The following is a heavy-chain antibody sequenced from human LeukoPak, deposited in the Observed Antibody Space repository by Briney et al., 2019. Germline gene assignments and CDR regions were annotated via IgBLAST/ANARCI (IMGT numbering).Heavy chain of an antibody. CDR3: ARDIVATNGGAFDI. D-gene: IGHD5-12*01. CDR1: GAFISLDY. V-gene: IGHV4-4*07. CDR2: IYSSGST. Sequence: SETLSLTCTVSGAFISLDYWTWIRQPAGKGLEWIGRIYSSGSTDYNPSLKSRVTISVDTSKNHFSLKLNSVTAADTAVYYCARDIVATNGGAFDIWGQGTMVTVSS. J-gene: IGHJ3*02.